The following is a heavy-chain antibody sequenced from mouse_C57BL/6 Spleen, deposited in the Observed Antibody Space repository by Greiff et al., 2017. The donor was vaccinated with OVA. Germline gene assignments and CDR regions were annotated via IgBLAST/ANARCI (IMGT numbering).Heavy chain of an antibody. CDR2: INPSSGFT. D-gene: IGHD1-1*01. Sequence: QVQLKESGAELAKPGASVKLSCKASGYTFTSYWMHWVKQRLGQGLEWIGYINPSSGFTKSNHNFKDKATLTADKSSSPAYMQQTSLTNEDSAVYYGARVCYGSSRDCYALDYWGQGTSVTVSS. J-gene: IGHJ4*01. V-gene: IGHV1-7*01. CDR1: GYTFTSYW. CDR3: ARVCYGSSRDCYALDY.